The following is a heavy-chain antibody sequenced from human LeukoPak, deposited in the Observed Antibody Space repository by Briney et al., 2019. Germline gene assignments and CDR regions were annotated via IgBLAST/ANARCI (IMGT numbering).Heavy chain of an antibody. Sequence: ASVKVSCKASGYTFTSYYMHWVRQAPGQGLEWMGIINPSGGSTSYAQKFQGRVTMTRDTSTSTVYMELSSLRSEDTAVYYCARSGYCSGASCYAEGIDHWGQGTLVTVSS. CDR1: GYTFTSYY. CDR3: ARSGYCSGASCYAEGIDH. V-gene: IGHV1-46*01. J-gene: IGHJ4*02. CDR2: INPSGGST. D-gene: IGHD2-2*01.